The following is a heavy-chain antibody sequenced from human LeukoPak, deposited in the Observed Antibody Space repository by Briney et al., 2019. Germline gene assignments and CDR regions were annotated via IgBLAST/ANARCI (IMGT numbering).Heavy chain of an antibody. Sequence: PSETLSLTCAVYGGSFSGHYWSWIRQPPGKGLEWIGEINHSGSTNYNPSLKSRVTISVDTSKNQFSLKLSSVTAADTAVYYCARGRSSLPTYYYYYGMDVWGQGTTVTVSS. CDR2: INHSGST. CDR3: ARGRSSLPTYYYYYGMDV. J-gene: IGHJ6*02. CDR1: GGSFSGHY. V-gene: IGHV4-34*01.